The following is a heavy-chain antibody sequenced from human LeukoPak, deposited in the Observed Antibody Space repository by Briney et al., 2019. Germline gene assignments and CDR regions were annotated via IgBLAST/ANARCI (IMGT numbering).Heavy chain of an antibody. CDR1: GGSISTFS. CDR2: VQSTSN. J-gene: IGHJ4*01. CDR3: ARDTTVASGMQF. V-gene: IGHV4-59*01. D-gene: IGHD6-19*01. Sequence: PSETLSLTCTVSGGSISTFSWTWIRQPPGKGPEWIGSVQSTSNNYNPAFKSRVAISVDTAKNQFFLRLNSVTSADTAVYYCARDTTVASGMQFWGRGSLVTVSS.